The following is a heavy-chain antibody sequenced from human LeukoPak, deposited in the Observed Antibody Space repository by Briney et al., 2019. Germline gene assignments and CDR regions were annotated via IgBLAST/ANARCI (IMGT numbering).Heavy chain of an antibody. CDR2: ISYDGSNK. J-gene: IGHJ4*02. CDR3: ASGGHIDY. V-gene: IGHV3-30*03. Sequence: GRSLRLSCAASGFTFSSYGMHWVRQAPGKGLEWVAVISYDGSNKYYADSVKGRFTISRDNSKNTLYLQMNSLRAEDTAVYYCASGGHIDYCGQGTQVTVSS. D-gene: IGHD3-16*01. CDR1: GFTFSSYG.